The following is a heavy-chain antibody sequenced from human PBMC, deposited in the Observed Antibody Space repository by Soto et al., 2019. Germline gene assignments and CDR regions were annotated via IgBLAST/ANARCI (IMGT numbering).Heavy chain of an antibody. CDR1: GFTFRSYG. V-gene: IGHV3-33*01. CDR2: IWYDGSNK. J-gene: IGHJ6*02. D-gene: IGHD5-18*01. Sequence: PRGSLRLSCAESGFTFRSYGMHWVRQAPGTGLLRVVVIWYDGSNKYYADSVKGRFTISRDNSKNTLYLQMNSLRAEDTAVYYCARASLGDGLWLSQYYYYYGMDVWGQGTTVTGSS. CDR3: ARASLGDGLWLSQYYYYYGMDV.